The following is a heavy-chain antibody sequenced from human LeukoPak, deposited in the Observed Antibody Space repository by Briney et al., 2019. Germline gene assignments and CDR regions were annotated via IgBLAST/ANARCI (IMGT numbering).Heavy chain of an antibody. J-gene: IGHJ5*02. Sequence: PSETLSLTCTVSGGSISSYCWSWIRQPPGKGLEWIGYIYYSGSTNYNPSLKSRVTISVDTSKNQFSLKLSSVTAADTAVYYCARHGVSTTSGTGWFDPWGQGTLVIVSS. V-gene: IGHV4-59*08. CDR3: ARHGVSTTSGTGWFDP. D-gene: IGHD1-1*01. CDR2: IYYSGST. CDR1: GGSISSYC.